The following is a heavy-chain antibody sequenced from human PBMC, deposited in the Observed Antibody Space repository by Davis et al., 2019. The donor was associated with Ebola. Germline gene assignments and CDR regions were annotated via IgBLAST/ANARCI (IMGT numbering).Heavy chain of an antibody. Sequence: GESLKISCAASGFTFSDYYMSWIRQAPGKGLEWVSYISSSGSTIYYADSVKGRFTISRDNSKNTLSLQMNSLRPEDTAVYYCARVETTAGMDVWGKGTTVTVSS. V-gene: IGHV3-11*04. CDR1: GFTFSDYY. D-gene: IGHD4-11*01. CDR3: ARVETTAGMDV. J-gene: IGHJ6*04. CDR2: ISSSGSTI.